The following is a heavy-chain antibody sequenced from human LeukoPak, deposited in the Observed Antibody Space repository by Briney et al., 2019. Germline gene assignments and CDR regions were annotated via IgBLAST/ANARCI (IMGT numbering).Heavy chain of an antibody. CDR2: ISGSGGST. Sequence: PGGSLRLSCAASGFTFSSYAMSRVRQAPGKGLEWVSAISGSGGSTYYADSVKGRFTISRDNSKNTLYLQMNSLRAEDTAVYYCAKSNGDPYYYYYMDVWGKGTTVTVSS. J-gene: IGHJ6*03. CDR3: AKSNGDPYYYYYMDV. D-gene: IGHD4-17*01. CDR1: GFTFSSYA. V-gene: IGHV3-23*01.